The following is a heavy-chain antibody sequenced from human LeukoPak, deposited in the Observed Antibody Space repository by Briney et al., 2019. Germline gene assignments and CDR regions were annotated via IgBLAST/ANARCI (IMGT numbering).Heavy chain of an antibody. Sequence: ASVKVSCKASGYTFTSYGISWVRQTPGQGLEWMGWISAYNGNTNYAQKLQGRVTMTRDTSISTAYMELSRLRSDDTAVYYCAKDQGRGYTYGLYYFDYWGQGTLVTDSS. CDR3: AKDQGRGYTYGLYYFDY. CDR1: GYTFTSYG. J-gene: IGHJ4*02. D-gene: IGHD5-18*01. V-gene: IGHV1-18*01. CDR2: ISAYNGNT.